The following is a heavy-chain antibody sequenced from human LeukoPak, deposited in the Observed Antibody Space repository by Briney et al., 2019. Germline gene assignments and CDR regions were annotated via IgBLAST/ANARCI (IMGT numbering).Heavy chain of an antibody. V-gene: IGHV3-7*01. CDR3: AVIRVSGYETFXFXX. Sequence: GGSLRLSCAASGFTFSSYWMSWVRQAPGKGLEWVANIKQDGSDKYYVDSVKGRFTISRDNAKNSLYLQMNSLRAEDTAVYYCAVIRVSGYETFXFXXWGQXTLVT. CDR1: GFTFSSYW. J-gene: IGHJ1*01. CDR2: IKQDGSDK. D-gene: IGHD5-12*01.